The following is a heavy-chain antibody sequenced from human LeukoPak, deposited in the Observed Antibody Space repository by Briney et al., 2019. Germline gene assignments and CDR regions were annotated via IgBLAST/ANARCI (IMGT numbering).Heavy chain of an antibody. D-gene: IGHD2-15*01. CDR1: GGSISSYY. Sequence: RPSETLSLTCTVSGGSISSYYWSWLRQPPGKGLEWIGYIYYSGSTNYNPSLKSRVTISVDTSKNQFSLKLSSVTAADTAVYYCARGVRSGGSCYYFDYWGQGTLVTVSS. CDR2: IYYSGST. V-gene: IGHV4-59*01. CDR3: ARGVRSGGSCYYFDY. J-gene: IGHJ4*02.